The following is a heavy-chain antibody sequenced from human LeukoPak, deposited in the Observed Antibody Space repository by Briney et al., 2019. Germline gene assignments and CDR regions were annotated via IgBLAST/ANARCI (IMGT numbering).Heavy chain of an antibody. CDR2: ISGSGGNT. CDR3: AKRGVVIRVILVGFHKEAYYFDS. D-gene: IGHD3-22*01. CDR1: GITLNNYG. J-gene: IGHJ4*02. Sequence: GSLRLSCAVSGITLNNYGMSWVRQAPGKGLEWVSGISGSGGNTYYADSVKGRFTISRDNSKNTLYLQMNSLRAENTAVYFCAKRGVVIRVILVGFHKEAYYFDSWGQGALVTVSS. V-gene: IGHV3-23*01.